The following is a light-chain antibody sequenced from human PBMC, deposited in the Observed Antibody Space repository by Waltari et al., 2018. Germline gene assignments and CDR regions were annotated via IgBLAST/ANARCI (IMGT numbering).Light chain of an antibody. J-gene: IGKJ4*01. CDR3: QQYISYPWS. CDR2: ESS. CDR1: QSINRW. Sequence: DIQLTQSPPTLLASVGDRVTITCRASQSINRWFAWYQQRPGQAPKLLFSESSTLASGVPSRFSGSGSGTDFTLTINGLQPDDFATYYCQQYISYPWSFGLGTKVEIK. V-gene: IGKV1-5*03.